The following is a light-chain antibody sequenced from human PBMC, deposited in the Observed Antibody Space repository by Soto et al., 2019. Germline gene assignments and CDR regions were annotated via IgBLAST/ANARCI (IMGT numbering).Light chain of an antibody. CDR2: AAS. V-gene: IGKV1-12*01. Sequence: DIQMTQSPSSVSASVGDRVTITCRASQGISSWLVWYQQKPGQAPKRLIHAASTLESGVPSRFSGSGSGTDFTLTITSLQPEDVATYYCQQGDSFPLTFGGGTKVEIK. CDR3: QQGDSFPLT. J-gene: IGKJ4*01. CDR1: QGISSW.